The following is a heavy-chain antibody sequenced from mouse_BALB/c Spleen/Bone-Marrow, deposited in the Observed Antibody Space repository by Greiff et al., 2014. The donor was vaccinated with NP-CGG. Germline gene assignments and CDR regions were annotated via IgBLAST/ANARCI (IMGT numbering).Heavy chain of an antibody. CDR3: AGGNYEAMDY. V-gene: IGHV1-7*01. J-gene: IGHJ4*01. D-gene: IGHD2-1*01. CDR2: INPSTGYT. CDR1: GYTFTSYW. Sequence: QVQLKQSGAELAKPGASVKMSCKASGYTFTSYWMHWVKQRPGQGLEWIGYINPSTGYTEYNQKFKDKATLTADKSSSTAYMQLSSLTSEDSAVYYCAGGNYEAMDYWGQGTSVTVSS.